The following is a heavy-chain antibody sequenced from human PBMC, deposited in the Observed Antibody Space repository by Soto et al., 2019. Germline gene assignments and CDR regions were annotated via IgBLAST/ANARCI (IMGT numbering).Heavy chain of an antibody. CDR2: IPAICSKT. J-gene: IGHJ4*02. CDR1: GFNFSYNA. V-gene: IGHV3-23*01. Sequence: GGSLRLSCVASGFNFSYNAMSWVRQAPGKGLQWVSSIPAICSKTSYADPVTCRFTISRTRSKYTLYLHMDTLTAADPALYYCVSLPGGSAPRSDYWGRGTMVAVSS. D-gene: IGHD2-8*02. CDR3: VSLPGGSAPRSDY.